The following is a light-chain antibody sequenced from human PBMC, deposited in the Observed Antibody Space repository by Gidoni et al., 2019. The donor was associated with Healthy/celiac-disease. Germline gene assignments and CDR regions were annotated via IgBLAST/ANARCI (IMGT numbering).Light chain of an antibody. Sequence: EIVLTQSPGTLSLSPGESATLSCRASQSVSSSYLAWYQQKPGKAPRLLIYGASSRATGIPDRFSGSGSGTDFTLTISRLEPEDFAVYYCQQYGSSSYTFGQXTKLEIK. CDR3: QQYGSSSYT. J-gene: IGKJ2*01. CDR2: GAS. V-gene: IGKV3-20*01. CDR1: QSVSSSY.